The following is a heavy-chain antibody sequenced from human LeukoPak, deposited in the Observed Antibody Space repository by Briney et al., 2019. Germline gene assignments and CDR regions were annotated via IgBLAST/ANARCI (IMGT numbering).Heavy chain of an antibody. V-gene: IGHV4-59*08. Sequence: SETLSLTCAVSGDSISNYYWNWIRQPPGKGLEWIGYIYNTGSTIYNPSLKSRVTISVDTSKNQFSLKLTSVTAADTAVYFCARIAVGANGYTWFDPWGQGTLVTVSS. CDR3: ARIAVGANGYTWFDP. D-gene: IGHD6-19*01. CDR2: IYNTGST. CDR1: GDSISNYY. J-gene: IGHJ5*02.